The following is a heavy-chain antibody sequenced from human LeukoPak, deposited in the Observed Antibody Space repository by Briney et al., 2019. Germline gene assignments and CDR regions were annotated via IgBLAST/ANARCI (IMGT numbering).Heavy chain of an antibody. CDR2: ISAFNGNT. V-gene: IGHV1-18*04. J-gene: IGHJ6*04. Sequence: ASVKVSCKASGCTFTRYGISWVRQAPGQGLEWMGWISAFNGNTNYAQKLQGRVTMTTDTSTSTAYMELRSLRSDDTAVYYCAGGLRYFDWQTDYYYGMDVWGKGTTVTVSS. CDR1: GCTFTRYG. CDR3: AGGLRYFDWQTDYYYGMDV. D-gene: IGHD3-9*01.